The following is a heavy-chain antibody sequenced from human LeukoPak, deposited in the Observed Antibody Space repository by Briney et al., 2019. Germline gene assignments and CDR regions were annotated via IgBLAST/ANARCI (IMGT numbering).Heavy chain of an antibody. CDR2: ISSSSSYI. CDR3: GRTQGADRGMNG. D-gene: IGHD1-26*01. Sequence: GGSLRLSCAASGFTFSNYSMNWVRQAPGKGLEWVSSISSSSSYIYYADSVKGRFTISRDNAKNSLYLQMNSLRAEGTAVYYCGRTQGADRGMNGGGQRTTVSV. J-gene: IGHJ6*02. V-gene: IGHV3-21*01. CDR1: GFTFSNYS.